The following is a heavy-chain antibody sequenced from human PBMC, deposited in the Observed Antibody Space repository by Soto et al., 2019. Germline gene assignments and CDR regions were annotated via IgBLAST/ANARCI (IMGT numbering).Heavy chain of an antibody. J-gene: IGHJ4*02. V-gene: IGHV3-30*18. CDR1: GFTFSSYG. D-gene: IGHD3-22*01. CDR3: AKGRSSSAYYSPFEY. Sequence: GGSLRLSCAASGFTFSSYGMYWVRQAPGKGLEWVAVISFDGGNKYYADSVKGRFTISRDNSKSTLYLQMNSLGTEDTALYYCAKGRSSSAYYSPFEYWGQGTQVTVSS. CDR2: ISFDGGNK.